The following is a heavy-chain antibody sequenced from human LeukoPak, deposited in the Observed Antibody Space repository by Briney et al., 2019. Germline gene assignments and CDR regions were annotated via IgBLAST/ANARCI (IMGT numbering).Heavy chain of an antibody. CDR3: ARQYCSGGDCYFFD. D-gene: IGHD2-15*01. Sequence: GGSLRLSCAASGFTFSSYGMHWVRQAPGKGLEWVALIWYDGNNKYYADSVKGRFTISRDNSKNTLYLQMNSLRAEDTAVYYCARQYCSGGDCYFFDWGQGTLVTVSS. J-gene: IGHJ4*02. V-gene: IGHV3-33*01. CDR2: IWYDGNNK. CDR1: GFTFSSYG.